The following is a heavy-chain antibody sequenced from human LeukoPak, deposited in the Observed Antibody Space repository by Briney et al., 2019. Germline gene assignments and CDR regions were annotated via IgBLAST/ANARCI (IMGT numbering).Heavy chain of an antibody. CDR3: ARGQVVGAAQGDAFDI. CDR1: GFTFSSYA. CDR2: ISYDGSNK. Sequence: GGSLRLSCAASGFTFSSYAMHWVRQAPGKGLEWVAVISYDGSNKYYADSVKGRFTISRDNSKNTLYLQMNSLRAEDTAVYYCARGQVVGAAQGDAFDIWGQGTMVTVSS. D-gene: IGHD1-26*01. V-gene: IGHV3-30-3*01. J-gene: IGHJ3*02.